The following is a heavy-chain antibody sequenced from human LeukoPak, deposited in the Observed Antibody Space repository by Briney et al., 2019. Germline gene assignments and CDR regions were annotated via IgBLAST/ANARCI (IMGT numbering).Heavy chain of an antibody. CDR3: ARRMATISDTFDI. CDR1: GGSFSGYY. CDR2: IFYSGTT. V-gene: IGHV4-59*01. D-gene: IGHD5-24*01. Sequence: SETLSLTCAVYGGSFSGYYWNWIRQPPGKGLELIAQIFYSGTTNYSPSLKSRVTISLDTSKNQFSMKLTSVTAADTAVYYCARRMATISDTFDIWGQGTMVTVSS. J-gene: IGHJ3*02.